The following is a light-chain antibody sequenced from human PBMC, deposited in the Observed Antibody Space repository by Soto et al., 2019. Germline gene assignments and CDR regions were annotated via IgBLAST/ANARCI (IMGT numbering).Light chain of an antibody. V-gene: IGKV1-27*01. Sequence: DIQMTQAPSSLSASVGDRVTITCRARQDISTYLAWYQQKPGKVPKLLISAAYTLQSGVPPRFSGSGSGTDFTLTISSLQPEDVATYYCQKYANAPLTFGGGTKVESK. CDR2: AAY. J-gene: IGKJ4*01. CDR1: QDISTY. CDR3: QKYANAPLT.